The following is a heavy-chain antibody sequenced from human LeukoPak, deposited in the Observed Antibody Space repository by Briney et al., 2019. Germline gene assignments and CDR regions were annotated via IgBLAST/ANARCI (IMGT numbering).Heavy chain of an antibody. CDR1: GFTFNAFG. V-gene: IGHV3-30*19. D-gene: IGHD3-10*01. CDR2: VSNDGSNQ. J-gene: IGHJ3*01. CDR3: ARGPDPVVRGPRRAFDL. Sequence: GGSLRLSCVASGFTFNAFGMHWVRQAPGKGLEWVSVVSNDGSNQDYTDSVKGRFIISRDDSKSTVYLQMNSLRVDDTAMYYCARGPDPVVRGPRRAFDLWGQGTMVTVSS.